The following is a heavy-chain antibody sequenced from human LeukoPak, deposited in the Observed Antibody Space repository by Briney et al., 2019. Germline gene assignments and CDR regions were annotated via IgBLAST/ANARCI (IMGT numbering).Heavy chain of an antibody. Sequence: ASVKVSCKVSGYTLTELSMHWVRQAPGKGLEWMGGFDPEDGETIYAQKFQGRVTMTEDTSTDTAYMELSSLRSDDTAVYYCARLAVVPAAQRDWDYYYYMDVWGKGPRSPSP. J-gene: IGHJ6*03. CDR3: ARLAVVPAAQRDWDYYYYMDV. V-gene: IGHV1-24*01. CDR2: FDPEDGET. D-gene: IGHD2-2*01. CDR1: GYTLTELS.